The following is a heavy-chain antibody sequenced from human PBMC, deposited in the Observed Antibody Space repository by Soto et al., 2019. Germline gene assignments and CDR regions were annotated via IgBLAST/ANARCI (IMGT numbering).Heavy chain of an antibody. V-gene: IGHV3-30-3*01. J-gene: IGHJ4*02. CDR3: ARVSPQNVGCFDY. CDR2: ISYDGSNK. D-gene: IGHD1-26*01. Sequence: QPGGSLRLSCAASGFTFSSYAMHWVRQAPGKGLEWVAVISYDGSNKYYADSVKGRFTIPRDNSKNTLYLQMNSLRAEDTAVYYCARVSPQNVGCFDYWGQGTLVTVSS. CDR1: GFTFSSYA.